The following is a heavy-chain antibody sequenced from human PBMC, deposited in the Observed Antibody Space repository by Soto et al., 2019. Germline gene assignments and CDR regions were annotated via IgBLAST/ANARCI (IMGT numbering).Heavy chain of an antibody. CDR1: GYTFTSYD. CDR2: MNPNSGNT. Sequence: ASVKVSCKASGYTFTSYDINWVRQATGQGPEWMGWMNPNSGNTGYAQKFQGRVTMTRNTSISTAYMELSSLRSEDTAVYYCARADYDFWSGYFNPDAFDIWGQGTMVTVSS. D-gene: IGHD3-3*01. V-gene: IGHV1-8*01. CDR3: ARADYDFWSGYFNPDAFDI. J-gene: IGHJ3*02.